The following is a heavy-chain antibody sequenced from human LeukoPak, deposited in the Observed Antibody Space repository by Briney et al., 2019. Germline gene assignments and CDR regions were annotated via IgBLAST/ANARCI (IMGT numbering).Heavy chain of an antibody. V-gene: IGHV4-39*07. CDR2: IYYSGST. CDR1: GGSISSSSYY. J-gene: IGHJ3*02. Sequence: PSETLSLTCTVSGGSISSSSYYWGWIRQPPGKGLEWIGSIYYSGSTYYNPSLKSRVTISVDTSKNQFSLKLSSVTAADTAVYYCAREIAVAGLDAFDIWGQGTMVTVSS. D-gene: IGHD6-19*01. CDR3: AREIAVAGLDAFDI.